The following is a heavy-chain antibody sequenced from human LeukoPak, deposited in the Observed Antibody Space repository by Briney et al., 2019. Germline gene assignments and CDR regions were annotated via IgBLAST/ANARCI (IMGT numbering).Heavy chain of an antibody. CDR2: ISGSGGST. CDR3: ARSIAARGRSLDY. V-gene: IGHV3-23*01. Sequence: PGGSLRLSCAASGFTFSSYAMSWVRQAPGKGLEWVSAISGSGGSTYYADSVKGRFTISRDNSKNTLYLQMNSLRAEDTAVYYCARSIAARGRSLDYWGQGTLVTVSS. J-gene: IGHJ4*02. D-gene: IGHD6-6*01. CDR1: GFTFSSYA.